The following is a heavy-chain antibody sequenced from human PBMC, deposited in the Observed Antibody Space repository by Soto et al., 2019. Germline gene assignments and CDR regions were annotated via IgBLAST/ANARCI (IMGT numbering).Heavy chain of an antibody. J-gene: IGHJ6*02. Sequence: ASVKVSCKASGYTFTGYYVHWVRQAPGQGLEWMGWINPNSGDTYLAQRFQGRVTMNRDTSIGTAYMELRGRTSDDTAEYYCAKGGAIVAAGTRVYLYNAMDVWGQGTTVTVS. CDR1: GYTFTGYY. D-gene: IGHD1-26*01. CDR3: AKGGAIVAAGTRVYLYNAMDV. V-gene: IGHV1-2*02. CDR2: INPNSGDT.